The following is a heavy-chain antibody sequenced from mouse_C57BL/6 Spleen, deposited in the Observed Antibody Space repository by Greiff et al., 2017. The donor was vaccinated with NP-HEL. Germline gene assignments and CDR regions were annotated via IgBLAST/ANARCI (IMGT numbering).Heavy chain of an antibody. D-gene: IGHD2-1*01. J-gene: IGHJ4*01. V-gene: IGHV1-54*01. CDR1: GYAFTNYL. Sequence: QVQLQQSGAELVRPGTSVKVSCKASGYAFTNYLIEWVKQRPGQGLEWIGVLQPGSGGTNYNEKFKGKATLTADKSSSTAYMQLSSLTSDDSAVYFCARSRGNSYYAMDYWGQGTSVTVSS. CDR2: LQPGSGGT. CDR3: ARSRGNSYYAMDY.